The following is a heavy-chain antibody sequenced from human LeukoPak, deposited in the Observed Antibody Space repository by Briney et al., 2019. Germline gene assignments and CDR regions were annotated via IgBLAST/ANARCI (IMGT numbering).Heavy chain of an antibody. J-gene: IGHJ4*02. CDR2: ISCDGGTT. CDR1: GFSFNNYA. CDR3: AKVEGVCASDTSSKYYLKH. D-gene: IGHD2-2*01. Sequence: GGSLRLSCEASGFSFNNYAMSWVRQAPGKGLEWVSTISCDGGTTFYAGSVKGRFTISRDYSQNSLYLQMNSLRAKDTAVYYCAKVEGVCASDTSSKYYLKHWGQGTLVAASS. V-gene: IGHV3-23*01.